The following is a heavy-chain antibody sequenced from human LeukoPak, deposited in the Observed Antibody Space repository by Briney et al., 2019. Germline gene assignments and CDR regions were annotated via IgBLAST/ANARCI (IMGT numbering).Heavy chain of an antibody. CDR1: GYSFTSYY. V-gene: IGHV1-46*01. J-gene: IGHJ4*02. CDR3: AREPSSGPLDY. CDR2: INPSGGST. Sequence: ASVTVSCQESGYSFTSYYLHWVRPAPGQGLEWMGIINPSGGSTSYEQKFQGRVTMTRDTSTSTVYMELSSLRSEDTAVYYCAREPSSGPLDYWGQGTMVTVSS. D-gene: IGHD3-22*01.